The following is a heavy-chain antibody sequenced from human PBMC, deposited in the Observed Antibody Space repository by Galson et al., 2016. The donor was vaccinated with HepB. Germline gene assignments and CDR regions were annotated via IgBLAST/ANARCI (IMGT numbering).Heavy chain of an antibody. CDR3: ARDGNHGYDMDY. V-gene: IGHV3-48*02. CDR2: ISSGSSAI. Sequence: SLRLSCAASGFTLSSYWMSWVRQAPGKGLEWVSYISSGSSAIYYADSVKGRFTISRDNAKNSLYLQMNSLRDEDTAIYFCARDGNHGYDMDYWGQGTLVIVSS. CDR1: GFTLSSYW. J-gene: IGHJ4*02. D-gene: IGHD1-14*01.